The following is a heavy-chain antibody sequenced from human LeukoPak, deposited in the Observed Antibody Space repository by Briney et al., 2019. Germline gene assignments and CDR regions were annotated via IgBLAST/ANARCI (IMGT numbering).Heavy chain of an antibody. D-gene: IGHD4-11*01. CDR2: IYYSGST. Sequence: PSETLSLTCTVSGFSINSSRYYWGWIRQPPGKGLEWIGTIYYSGSTYYNPSLKSRVTISVDTSKNQFSLKLSSVTAADTAVYYCATPLDYSDYPPGAFDIWGQGTMVTVSS. CDR3: ATPLDYSDYPPGAFDI. V-gene: IGHV4-39*07. CDR1: GFSINSSRYY. J-gene: IGHJ3*02.